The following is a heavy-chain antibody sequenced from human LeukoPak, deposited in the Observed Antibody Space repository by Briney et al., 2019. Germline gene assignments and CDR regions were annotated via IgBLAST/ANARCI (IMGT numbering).Heavy chain of an antibody. J-gene: IGHJ4*02. CDR2: IYSGGST. CDR1: GFTVSSNY. Sequence: PGGSLRLSCAASGFTVSSNYMSWVRQAPGTGLEWVSVIYSGGSTYYADSVKGRFTISRDNSKNTLYLQMNSLRAEDTAVYYCARGSSYYDSSGYEPPDYWGQGTLVTVSS. CDR3: ARGSSYYDSSGYEPPDY. D-gene: IGHD3-22*01. V-gene: IGHV3-53*01.